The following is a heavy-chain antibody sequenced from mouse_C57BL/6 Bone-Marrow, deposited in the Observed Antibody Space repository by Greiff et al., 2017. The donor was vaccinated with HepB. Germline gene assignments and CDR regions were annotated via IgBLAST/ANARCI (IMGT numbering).Heavy chain of an antibody. CDR1: GYTFTSYW. V-gene: IGHV1-5*01. J-gene: IGHJ4*01. Sequence: EVQLQQSGTVLARPGASVKMSCKTSGYTFTSYWMHWVKQRPGQGLEWIGAIYPGNSDTSYNQKLKGKAKLTAVTSASTAYMELSSLTNEDSAVYYCTTTVVASYYYAMDYWGQGTSVTVSS. CDR3: TTTVVASYYYAMDY. D-gene: IGHD1-1*01. CDR2: IYPGNSDT.